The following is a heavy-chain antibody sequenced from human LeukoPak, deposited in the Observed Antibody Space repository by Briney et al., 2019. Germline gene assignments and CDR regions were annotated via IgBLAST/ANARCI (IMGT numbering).Heavy chain of an antibody. CDR3: ARGEGYSGSYYTDLDY. Sequence: GGSLRLSCAASGFTFSSYWMHWVRQTPGRGLVWVARINTDGTIIDYADSVKGRFTISRDNSKNTLYLQMNSLRAEDTAVYYCARGEGYSGSYYTDLDYWGQGTLVTVSS. CDR1: GFTFSSYW. J-gene: IGHJ4*02. D-gene: IGHD1-26*01. V-gene: IGHV3-74*01. CDR2: INTDGTII.